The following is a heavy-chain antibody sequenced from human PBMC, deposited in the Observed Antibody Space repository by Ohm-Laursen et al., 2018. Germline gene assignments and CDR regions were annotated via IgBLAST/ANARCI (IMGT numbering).Heavy chain of an antibody. V-gene: IGHV3-48*03. Sequence: SLRLSCTASGFTFSSYDMNWVRQAPGKGLEWVSYISSSGSTIYYADSVKGRFTISRDDAKNSLYLQMNSLRAEDTAVYYCARPGLRFLEWGYFDYWGQGTLVTVSS. CDR3: ARPGLRFLEWGYFDY. J-gene: IGHJ4*02. D-gene: IGHD3-3*01. CDR1: GFTFSSYD. CDR2: ISSSGSTI.